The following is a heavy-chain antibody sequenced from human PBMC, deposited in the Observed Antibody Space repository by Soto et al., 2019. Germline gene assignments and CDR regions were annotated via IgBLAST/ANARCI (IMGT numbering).Heavy chain of an antibody. V-gene: IGHV4-34*01. J-gene: IGHJ4*02. D-gene: IGHD3-10*01. CDR3: ARTLYYYNSGSPTDY. CDR1: GGSFSGYY. CDR2: INHIGST. Sequence: QVQLQQWDAGLLKPSETLSLTCAVYGGSFSGYYWSWFRQPPGTGLEWIGEINHIGSTNYNPSLKSRVSISVDTSKNQFSLKLTSVTAADTAIYYCARTLYYYNSGSPTDYWGQGTLVTVSS.